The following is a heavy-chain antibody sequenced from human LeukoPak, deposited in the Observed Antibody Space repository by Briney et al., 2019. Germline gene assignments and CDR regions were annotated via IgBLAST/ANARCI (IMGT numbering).Heavy chain of an antibody. D-gene: IGHD3-16*01. CDR3: ARTLWGLTLLSSDY. CDR2: ITSGSSYI. V-gene: IGHV3-21*01. Sequence: GGTLRLSCAASGFTFSSYGMSWVRQAPGKGLEWVSSITSGSSYIYYADSLKGRFTISRDNTKNSLYLQVNSLRAEDTAVYYCARTLWGLTLLSSDYWGQGTLVTVSS. J-gene: IGHJ4*02. CDR1: GFTFSSYG.